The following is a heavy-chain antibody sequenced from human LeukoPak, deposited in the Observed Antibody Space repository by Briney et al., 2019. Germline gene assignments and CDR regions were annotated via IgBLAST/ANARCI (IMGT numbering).Heavy chain of an antibody. CDR2: IYTSGST. D-gene: IGHD5-18*01. CDR3: ARRKYSYGHQFFDY. Sequence: SETPSHTCTVSGGSISSYYWSWIRQPPGKGLEWIGYIYTSGSTNYNPSLKSRVTISVDTSKNQFSLKLSSVTAADTAVYYCARRKYSYGHQFFDYWGQGTLVTVSS. CDR1: GGSISSYY. V-gene: IGHV4-4*09. J-gene: IGHJ4*02.